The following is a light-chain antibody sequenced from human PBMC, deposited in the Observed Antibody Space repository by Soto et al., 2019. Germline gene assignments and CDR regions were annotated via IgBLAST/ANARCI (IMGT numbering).Light chain of an antibody. J-gene: IGLJ1*01. V-gene: IGLV2-14*01. Sequence: QYALTQPASVSGSPGQSITISCTGTSSDVGGYNYVSWYQQYPGKAPKLMIYDVSNRPSGVSNRFSGSKSGNTASLTISGLQAEDEADYYCSSYTISNTLVFGSGTKVTVL. CDR2: DVS. CDR3: SSYTISNTLV. CDR1: SSDVGGYNY.